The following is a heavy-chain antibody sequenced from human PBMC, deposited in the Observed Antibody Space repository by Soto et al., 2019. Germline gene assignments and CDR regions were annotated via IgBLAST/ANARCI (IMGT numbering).Heavy chain of an antibody. V-gene: IGHV3-48*02. D-gene: IGHD1-1*01. Sequence: EVQLVESGGGLVQPGGSLRLSCAASGFTFSSYSMNWVRQAPGKGLEWVSYISSSSSTIYYADSVKGRFTISRDNAKNSLYLPMNRLREEDPAVYYCARVPNWNRAAFDIWGQGTMVTVSS. CDR2: ISSSSSTI. J-gene: IGHJ3*02. CDR3: ARVPNWNRAAFDI. CDR1: GFTFSSYS.